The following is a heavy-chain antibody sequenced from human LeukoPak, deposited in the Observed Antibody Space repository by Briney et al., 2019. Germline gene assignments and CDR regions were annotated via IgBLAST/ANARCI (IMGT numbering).Heavy chain of an antibody. Sequence: GGSLRLSCAASGFTFSSYSMNWVRQAPGKGLEWVSSISSSSSYIYYADSVKGRFTVSRDNAKDLLYLQMDSLRAEDTAVYYCARISTIGTKWVYWGQGTLVTVSS. CDR2: ISSSSSYI. CDR1: GFTFSSYS. V-gene: IGHV3-21*01. CDR3: ARISTIGTKWVY. D-gene: IGHD1-1*01. J-gene: IGHJ4*02.